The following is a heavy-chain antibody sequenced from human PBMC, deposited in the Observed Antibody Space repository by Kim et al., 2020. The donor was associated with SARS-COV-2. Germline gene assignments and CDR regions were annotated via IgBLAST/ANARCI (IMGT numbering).Heavy chain of an antibody. CDR2: IIPIFCTA. Sequence: SVKVSCKASGGTFSSYAISWVRQAPGQGLEWMGGIIPIFCTANYAQKFQGRVTITADESTSTAYMELSSLRSEDTAVYYCARDIGYDSSGYYYYGMDVWGQGTTVTVSS. CDR3: ARDIGYDSSGYYYYGMDV. V-gene: IGHV1-69*13. D-gene: IGHD3-22*01. CDR1: GGTFSSYA. J-gene: IGHJ6*02.